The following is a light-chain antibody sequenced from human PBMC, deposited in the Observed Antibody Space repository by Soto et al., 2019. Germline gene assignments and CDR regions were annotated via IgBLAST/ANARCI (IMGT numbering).Light chain of an antibody. J-gene: IGKJ1*01. CDR1: QSVGSTF. CDR3: GKFVSAPHRT. CDR2: GVS. V-gene: IGKV3-20*01. Sequence: EIVLTQSPGPLSVSPGERATLSCRASQSVGSTFLAWYQQKPGQAPRLLIYGVSKRATGIPDRFSGSGSGTDFILDITRLEPEDCGAYYCGKFVSAPHRTLPQGTTVDLK.